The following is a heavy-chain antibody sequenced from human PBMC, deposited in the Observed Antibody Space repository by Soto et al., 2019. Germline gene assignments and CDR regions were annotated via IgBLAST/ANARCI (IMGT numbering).Heavy chain of an antibody. CDR1: GITFSKAW. V-gene: IGHV3-15*01. CDR2: IKSKSDGGTT. D-gene: IGHD4-4*01. Sequence: EVQLVESGGGLVKPGGSLRLSCAASGITFSKAWMNWVRQSPGKGLEWVGRIKSKSDGGTTDYAAPVKGRFTISRDDSKNTLCLQMNSLKTDDTAVYYCTTNFYSDYGMDVWGQGTTVTVSS. CDR3: TTNFYSDYGMDV. J-gene: IGHJ6*02.